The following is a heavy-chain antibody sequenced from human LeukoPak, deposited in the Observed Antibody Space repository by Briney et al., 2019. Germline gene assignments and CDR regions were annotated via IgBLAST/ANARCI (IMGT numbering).Heavy chain of an antibody. CDR2: IYTSGST. CDR1: GGSISSYY. Sequence: PSETLSLTCTVSGGSISSYYWSWIRQPAGKGLEWIGRIYTSGSTNYNPSLKSRVTISVDTSKNQFSLKLSSVTAADTAVYYCARALRGVKVGATGFDYWGQGTLVTVSS. V-gene: IGHV4-4*07. J-gene: IGHJ4*02. CDR3: ARALRGVKVGATGFDY. D-gene: IGHD1-26*01.